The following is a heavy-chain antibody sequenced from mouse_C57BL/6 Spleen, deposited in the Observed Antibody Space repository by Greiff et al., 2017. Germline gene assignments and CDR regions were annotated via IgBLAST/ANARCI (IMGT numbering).Heavy chain of an antibody. D-gene: IGHD1-1*01. V-gene: IGHV1-67*01. J-gene: IGHJ4*01. CDR1: GYTFTDYA. CDR3: ARPDYYGSSPYYAMDY. CDR2: ISTYYGDA. Sequence: VMLVESGPELVRPGVSVKISCKGSGYTFTDYAMHWVKQSHAKSLEWIGVISTYYGDASYNQKFKDKATMTVDKSSSTAYMELARLTSEDSAVYYCARPDYYGSSPYYAMDYWGQGTSGTVSS.